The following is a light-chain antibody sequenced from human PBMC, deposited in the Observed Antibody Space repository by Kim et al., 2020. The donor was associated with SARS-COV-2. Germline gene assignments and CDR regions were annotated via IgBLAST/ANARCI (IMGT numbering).Light chain of an antibody. CDR1: EDTGTL. J-gene: IGKJ2*01. CDR3: QHYSRFPYT. V-gene: IGKV1-5*03. Sequence: DIQMTQSPSTLSASVGDRVTISCRASEDTGTLLAWYQQKPRKAPKLLIYEASLLETGVPSRFSGSGFGTGFTLTISSLQPDDFATYYCQHYSRFPYTFGQGTKLEI. CDR2: EAS.